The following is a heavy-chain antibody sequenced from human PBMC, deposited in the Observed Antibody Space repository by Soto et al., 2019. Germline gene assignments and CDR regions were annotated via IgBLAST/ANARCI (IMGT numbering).Heavy chain of an antibody. V-gene: IGHV4-34*01. Sequence: SETLSLTCAVYGGSFSGYYWSWIRQPPWKGLEWIGEINHSGSTNYNPSLKSRVTISVDTSKNQFSLKLSSVTAADTAVYYCARGGKQLYYYYYYGMDVWGQGTTVTVSS. D-gene: IGHD6-6*01. CDR3: ARGGKQLYYYYYYGMDV. CDR1: GGSFSGYY. CDR2: INHSGST. J-gene: IGHJ6*02.